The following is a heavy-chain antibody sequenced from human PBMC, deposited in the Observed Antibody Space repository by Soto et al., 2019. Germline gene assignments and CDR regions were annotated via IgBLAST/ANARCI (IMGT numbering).Heavy chain of an antibody. CDR3: ARPLGYCSSTSCYYYYYGMDV. Sequence: GESLKISCKGSGYSFTSYWIGWARQMPGKGLEWMGIIYPGDSDTRYSPSFQGQVTISADKSISTAYLQWSSLKASDTAMYYCARPLGYCSSTSCYYYYYGMDVWGQGTTVTVSS. J-gene: IGHJ6*02. V-gene: IGHV5-51*01. D-gene: IGHD2-2*01. CDR1: GYSFTSYW. CDR2: IYPGDSDT.